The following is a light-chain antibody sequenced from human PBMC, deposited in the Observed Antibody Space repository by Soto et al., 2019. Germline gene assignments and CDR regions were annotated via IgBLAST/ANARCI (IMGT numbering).Light chain of an antibody. Sequence: DIVMTQSPLSLPVTLGQPASISCRSSQGLGNTYLNWFHQRPGQSPRRLIYKVSNRDSGVPDRFSGSGSGTAFTLNISRVVPEDIGLYFCRQATHWQYPFGQGTKLEI. V-gene: IGKV2-30*01. CDR1: QGLGNTY. CDR3: RQATHWQYP. CDR2: KVS. J-gene: IGKJ2*01.